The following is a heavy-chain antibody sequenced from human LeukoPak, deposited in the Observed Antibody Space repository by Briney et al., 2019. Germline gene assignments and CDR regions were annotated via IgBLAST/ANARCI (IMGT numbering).Heavy chain of an antibody. Sequence: GGSLRLSCAASVFTFNNYAMNWVRLAPRKGLEWVSAISGSGGSTYYADSVKGRFTISRDNSKNTLYLQMNSLRAEDTAVYYCAKSGFYCSTSSCLLDVWGQGTTVTVSS. CDR1: VFTFNNYA. V-gene: IGHV3-23*01. J-gene: IGHJ6*02. D-gene: IGHD2-2*01. CDR2: ISGSGGST. CDR3: AKSGFYCSTSSCLLDV.